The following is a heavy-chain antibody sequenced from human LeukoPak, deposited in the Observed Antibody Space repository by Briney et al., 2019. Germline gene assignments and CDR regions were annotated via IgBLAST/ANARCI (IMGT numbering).Heavy chain of an antibody. Sequence: SETLSLTCTVSDVSITNYYWSWIRQPPGKGLEWTGTIYYSGSTNYSPSLRSRVTISVDTSKNQFSLKVGSVTAADTAVYYCARHAAMFGSGWYYFDQWGQETLVTVSS. D-gene: IGHD6-19*01. CDR1: DVSITNYY. V-gene: IGHV4-59*08. CDR2: IYYSGST. J-gene: IGHJ4*02. CDR3: ARHAAMFGSGWYYFDQ.